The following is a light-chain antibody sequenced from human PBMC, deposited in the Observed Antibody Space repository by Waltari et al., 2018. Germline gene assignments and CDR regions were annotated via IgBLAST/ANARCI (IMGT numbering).Light chain of an antibody. V-gene: IGLV2-14*03. CDR1: SNDVGGYNY. Sequence: QSALTQPASVSGSPGQSITISCTGTSNDVGGYNYVSWCQQHPGKAPKLMIYDVNNRPSGVSNRFSGSKSGNTASLTISGLQTEDEADYYCSSYSTSGTWVFGGGTKL. J-gene: IGLJ3*02. CDR3: SSYSTSGTWV. CDR2: DVN.